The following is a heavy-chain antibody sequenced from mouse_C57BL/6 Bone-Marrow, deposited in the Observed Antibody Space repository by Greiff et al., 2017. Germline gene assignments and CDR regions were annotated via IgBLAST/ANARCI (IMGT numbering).Heavy chain of an antibody. V-gene: IGHV14-4*01. CDR3: TTFIYYGSSFFAY. D-gene: IGHD1-1*01. CDR1: GFNIKDDY. CDR2: IDPENGDT. J-gene: IGHJ3*01. Sequence: EVQVVESGAELVRPGASVKLSCTASGFNIKDDYMHWVKQRPEQGLEWIGWIDPENGDTEYASKFQGKATITADTSSNTAYLQLSSLTSEDTAVYYCTTFIYYGSSFFAYWGQGTLVTVSA.